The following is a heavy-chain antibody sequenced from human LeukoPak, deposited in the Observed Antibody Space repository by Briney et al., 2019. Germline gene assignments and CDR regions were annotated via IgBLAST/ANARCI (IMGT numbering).Heavy chain of an antibody. J-gene: IGHJ3*02. CDR3: ARDPAGAFDI. D-gene: IGHD6-19*01. V-gene: IGHV4-30-2*01. CDR2: IYHSGST. Sequence: PSETLSLTCTVSGGSISSGGYYWSWIRQPPGKGLEWIGYIYHSGSTYYNPSLKSRVTISVDRSKNQFSLKLSSVTAADTAVYYCARDPAGAFDIWGQGTMVTVSS. CDR1: GGSISSGGYY.